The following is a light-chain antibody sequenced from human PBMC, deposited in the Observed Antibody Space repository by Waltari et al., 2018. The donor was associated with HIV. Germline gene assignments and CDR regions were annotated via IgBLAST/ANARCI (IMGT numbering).Light chain of an antibody. Sequence: EIVLTQSPGTLSLSPGERAPLSCRASQIIGNAYLAWYQQKPGQAPRLLISGASSRANGVPDRFSGSGSETDFTLTISRLEPEDFAVYYCQHCGDASNTFGQGTKLEV. CDR1: QIIGNAY. V-gene: IGKV3-20*01. J-gene: IGKJ2*01. CDR3: QHCGDASNT. CDR2: GAS.